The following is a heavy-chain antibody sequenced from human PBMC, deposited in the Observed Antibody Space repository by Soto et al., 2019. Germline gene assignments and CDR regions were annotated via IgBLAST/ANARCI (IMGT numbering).Heavy chain of an antibody. CDR2: IWYDGSNK. J-gene: IGHJ4*02. CDR1: GFTFSSYG. V-gene: IGHV3-33*01. Sequence: GGSLRLSCAASGFTFSSYGMHWVRQAPGKGLEWGAVIWYDGSNKYYADSVKGRFTISRDNSKNTLYLQMNSLRAEDTAVYYCARDLYGGKANYFDYGGQGTLVTVSS. D-gene: IGHD4-17*01. CDR3: ARDLYGGKANYFDY.